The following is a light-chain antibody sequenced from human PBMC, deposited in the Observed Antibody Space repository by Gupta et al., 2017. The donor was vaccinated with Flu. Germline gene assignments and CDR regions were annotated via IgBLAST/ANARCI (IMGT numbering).Light chain of an antibody. V-gene: IGLV2-14*01. CDR1: SSDIGSYNY. J-gene: IGLJ2*01. Sequence: QSALTQPASVSGSPGQSITISCTGTSSDIGSYNYVSWYQPHPGQAPKLLVYGVTNRPAGVANRFSASKSGDTASLTISVLKEEDEADYYCSAGITSSTLVFGGGTKLTVL. CDR2: GVT. CDR3: SAGITSSTLV.